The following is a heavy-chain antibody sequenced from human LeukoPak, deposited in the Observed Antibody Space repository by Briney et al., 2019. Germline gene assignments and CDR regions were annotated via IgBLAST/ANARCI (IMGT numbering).Heavy chain of an antibody. D-gene: IGHD1-26*01. CDR2: IYSGGST. J-gene: IGHJ4*02. CDR3: VRAGSYGAIYFDY. Sequence: GGSLRLSCAASGFTVSSNYMSWVRQAPGKGLEWVSVIYSGGSTYYADSVKGRFTISRDNSKNTLYLQMNSLRAEDTAVYYCVRAGSYGAIYFDYWGQGTLVTVSS. V-gene: IGHV3-53*01. CDR1: GFTVSSNY.